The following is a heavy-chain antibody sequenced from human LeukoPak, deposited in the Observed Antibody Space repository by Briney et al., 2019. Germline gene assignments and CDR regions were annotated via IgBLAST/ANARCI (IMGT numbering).Heavy chain of an antibody. J-gene: IGHJ4*02. V-gene: IGHV3-23*01. D-gene: IGHD3-22*01. CDR3: AKPHSSGYYYGLDY. Sequence: GGSLRLSCAASGFTFTSYAMSWVRQAPGKGLEWVSAISGSGGSTYYADSVKGRFTISRDNSKNTLYLQMNSLRAEDTAVYYCAKPHSSGYYYGLDYWGQGTLVTVSS. CDR1: GFTFTSYA. CDR2: ISGSGGST.